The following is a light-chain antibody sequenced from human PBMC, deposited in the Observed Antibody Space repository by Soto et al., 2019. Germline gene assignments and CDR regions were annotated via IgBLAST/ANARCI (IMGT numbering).Light chain of an antibody. J-gene: IGKJ3*01. V-gene: IGKV3-20*01. CDR3: QYYGGSFI. CDR2: NTS. Sequence: EIVLTQSPGTLSLSPGERATVSCRVSQSINSKSLVWYQRKFGQAPRLLIYNTSTRATGIPDRFSGSGSGTYFTLSIRRLEPEYFAVYYCQYYGGSFIFGPGTKVDFK. CDR1: QSINSKS.